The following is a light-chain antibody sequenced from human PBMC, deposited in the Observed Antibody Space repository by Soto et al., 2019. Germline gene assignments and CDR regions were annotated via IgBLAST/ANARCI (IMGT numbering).Light chain of an antibody. J-gene: IGLJ2*01. V-gene: IGLV1-40*01. CDR3: QSYDSSLSISV. CDR1: SSNIGAGYD. CDR2: GDI. Sequence: QSVLTQPPSVSGAPVQRVSISCTGTSSNIGAGYDVHWYQHLPGTAPKLLIFGDINRPSGVPDRFSGSKSGTSASLAITGLQAEDEADYYCQSYDSSLSISVFGGGTKLTVL.